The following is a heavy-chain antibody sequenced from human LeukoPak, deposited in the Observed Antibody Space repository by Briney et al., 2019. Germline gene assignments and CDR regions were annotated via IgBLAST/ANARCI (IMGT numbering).Heavy chain of an antibody. Sequence: ASVKVSCKASGYTFTGYYMHWVRQAPGQGLEWMGWINPNSGGTNYAQKFQGRVTMARDTSISTAYMELSRLRSDDTAVYYCARDREPLSGWTPDFDYWGQGTLVTVSS. CDR2: INPNSGGT. J-gene: IGHJ4*02. CDR3: ARDREPLSGWTPDFDY. V-gene: IGHV1-2*02. D-gene: IGHD6-19*01. CDR1: GYTFTGYY.